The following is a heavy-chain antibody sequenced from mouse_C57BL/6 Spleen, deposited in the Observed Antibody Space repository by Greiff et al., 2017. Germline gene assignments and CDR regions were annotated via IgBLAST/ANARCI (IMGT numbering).Heavy chain of an antibody. V-gene: IGHV1-81*01. CDR1: GYTFTSYG. J-gene: IGHJ3*01. CDR2: IYPRSGNT. D-gene: IGHD3-2*02. CDR3: AETAQATWAY. Sequence: QVHVKQSGAELARPGASVKLSCKASGYTFTSYGISWVKQRTGQGLEWIGEIYPRSGNTYYNEKFKGKATLTADKSSSTAYMELRSLTSEDSAVYFCAETAQATWAYWGQGTLVTVSA.